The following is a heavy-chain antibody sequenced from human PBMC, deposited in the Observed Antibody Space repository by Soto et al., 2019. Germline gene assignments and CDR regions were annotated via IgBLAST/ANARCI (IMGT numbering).Heavy chain of an antibody. CDR1: GFTFSSYA. CDR2: ISYDGSNK. V-gene: IGHV3-30-3*01. Sequence: QVQLVESGGGVVQPGRSLRLSCAASGFTFSSYAMHWVRQAPGKGLEWVAVISYDGSNKYYADSVKGRFTISRDNSKNTLYLQMNSLRAEDTAVYYCARDYDLWSGPNWDYFDYWGQGTLVTVSS. CDR3: ARDYDLWSGPNWDYFDY. J-gene: IGHJ4*02. D-gene: IGHD3-3*01.